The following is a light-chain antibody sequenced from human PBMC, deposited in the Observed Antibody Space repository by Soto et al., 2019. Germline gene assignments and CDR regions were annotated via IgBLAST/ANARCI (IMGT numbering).Light chain of an antibody. CDR1: SSDVGGYKY. Sequence: QSVLTQPASVSGSPGQSITISCTGSSSDVGGYKYVSWYQQRPGKAPKLMIYEVSNRPSGVSNRFSGSKSGNTAPLTISGLQAEYEADYYCSSYTSSNTQVFGTGTKLTVL. CDR3: SSYTSSNTQV. V-gene: IGLV2-14*01. J-gene: IGLJ1*01. CDR2: EVS.